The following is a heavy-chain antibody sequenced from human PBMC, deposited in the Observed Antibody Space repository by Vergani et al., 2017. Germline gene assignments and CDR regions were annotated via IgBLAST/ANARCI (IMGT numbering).Heavy chain of an antibody. J-gene: IGHJ3*02. CDR3: ARDRWDIVVVPAALEGGAFDI. CDR1: GGSISSYY. D-gene: IGHD2-2*01. V-gene: IGHV4-59*06. CDR2: IYYSGST. Sequence: QVQLQESGPGLVKPSETLSLTCTVSGGSISSYYWSWIRQPPGKGLEWIGYIYYSGSTYYNPSLKSRVTISVDTSKNQFSLKLSSVTAADTAVYYCARDRWDIVVVPAALEGGAFDIWGQGTMVTVSS.